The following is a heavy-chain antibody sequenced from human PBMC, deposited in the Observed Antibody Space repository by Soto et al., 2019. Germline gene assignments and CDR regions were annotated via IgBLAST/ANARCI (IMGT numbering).Heavy chain of an antibody. CDR1: GSSITNSFY. J-gene: IGHJ4*02. Sequence: PSETLSLTCRVSGSSITNSFYWGWTRQSPEKGLEWIGSISHTGRTSYNPSLKSRVSISVYTSKNQFSPTLTSVTAADTAVYYCARDPATLSLGEGYFGCWGRGARSAVSS. V-gene: IGHV4-38-2*02. CDR2: ISHTGRT. D-gene: IGHD3-10*01. CDR3: ARDPATLSLGEGYFGC.